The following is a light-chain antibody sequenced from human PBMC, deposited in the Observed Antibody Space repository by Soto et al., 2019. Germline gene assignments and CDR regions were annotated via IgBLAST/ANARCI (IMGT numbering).Light chain of an antibody. Sequence: EIVLTQSPGTLSFSPGERATLSRRASQSISSSYLAWYQQKPGQAPRLLIYAASSRATGIPDRFSGSGSGTDFTLTISRLEPEDFAVYYCQQYGSSSYTFGQGTQLEIK. CDR2: AAS. V-gene: IGKV3-20*01. CDR1: QSISSSY. CDR3: QQYGSSSYT. J-gene: IGKJ2*01.